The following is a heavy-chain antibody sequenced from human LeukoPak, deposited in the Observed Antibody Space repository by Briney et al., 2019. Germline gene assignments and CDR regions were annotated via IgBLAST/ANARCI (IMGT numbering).Heavy chain of an antibody. J-gene: IGHJ5*02. Sequence: SETLSLTCTVSGGSISSSSYYWGWIRQPPGKGLEWIGSIYYSGSTYYNPSLKSRVTISVDTSKNQFSLKLSSVTAADTAVYYCARHRDTAMVRSWFDPWGQGTLVTVSS. V-gene: IGHV4-39*01. D-gene: IGHD5-18*01. CDR2: IYYSGST. CDR1: GGSISSSSYY. CDR3: ARHRDTAMVRSWFDP.